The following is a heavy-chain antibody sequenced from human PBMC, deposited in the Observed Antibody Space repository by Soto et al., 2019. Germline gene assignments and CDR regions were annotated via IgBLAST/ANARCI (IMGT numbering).Heavy chain of an antibody. CDR1: GFTFSRNT. CDR3: VKDEGIEAMDV. D-gene: IGHD3-3*02. Sequence: WGSLRLSCVTSGFTFSRNTMNWVRQAPGKGLEWVASITSSGSYVYYADSVKGRFSASRDNAKNSLSLQMDSLRPDDTAIYFCVKDEGIEAMDVWGQGTTVTVSS. CDR2: ITSSGSYV. J-gene: IGHJ6*02. V-gene: IGHV3-21*01.